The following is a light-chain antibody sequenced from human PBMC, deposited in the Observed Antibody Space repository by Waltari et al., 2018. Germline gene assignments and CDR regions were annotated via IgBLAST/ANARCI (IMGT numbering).Light chain of an antibody. V-gene: IGKV3D-20*02. CDR1: RSVSNTY. Sequence: EIVLTQAPGTLSLSPGERATLSCRTSRSVSNTYLPWSQQKPGQAPRLLIYGTSTRATGIPARFSGSGSGTDFTLTISSLEAEDFAVYYCQHRDHWPPDATFGPGTKVDI. J-gene: IGKJ3*01. CDR3: QHRDHWPPDAT. CDR2: GTS.